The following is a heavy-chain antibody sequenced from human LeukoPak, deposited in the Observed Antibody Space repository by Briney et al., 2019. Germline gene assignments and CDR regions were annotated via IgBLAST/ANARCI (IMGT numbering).Heavy chain of an antibody. CDR2: IDQSGTT. Sequence: PSETLSLTCVVYGGSFSGYYWSWIRQPPGKGLEWIGEIDQSGTTNYNPSLKSRVTISVDTSKKQFSLTLTSMTAADTAVYYCARDPRLPAASYNWFDPWGQGTLVTVSS. CDR3: ARDPRLPAASYNWFDP. V-gene: IGHV4-34*01. CDR1: GGSFSGYY. J-gene: IGHJ5*02. D-gene: IGHD2-2*01.